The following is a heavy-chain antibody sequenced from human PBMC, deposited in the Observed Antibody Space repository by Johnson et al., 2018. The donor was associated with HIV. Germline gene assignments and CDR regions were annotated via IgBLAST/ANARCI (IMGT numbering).Heavy chain of an antibody. J-gene: IGHJ3*02. CDR3: ANGRLAAHDAFDI. Sequence: VQLVESGGGLVQPGGSLRLSCAASGFSFSSYWMSWVRQAPGKGLEWVANIKQDGSEKYYVDSVKGRFTISRDNSKNSLYLQMNSLRAEDTAVYYCANGRLAAHDAFDIWGQGTMVTVSS. CDR1: GFSFSSYW. D-gene: IGHD1-26*01. V-gene: IGHV3-7*01. CDR2: IKQDGSEK.